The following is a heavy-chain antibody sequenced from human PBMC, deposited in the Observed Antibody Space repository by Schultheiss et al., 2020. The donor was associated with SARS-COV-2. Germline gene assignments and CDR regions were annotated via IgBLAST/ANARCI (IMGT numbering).Heavy chain of an antibody. CDR2: IYYSGST. J-gene: IGHJ6*02. D-gene: IGHD2-8*01. V-gene: IGHV4-59*01. CDR1: GGSISSYY. CDR3: AREVYAPYYYYYAMDF. Sequence: SETLSLTCTVSGGSISSYYWSWIRQPPGKGLEWIGYIYYSGSTNYNPSFKSRVTISVDTSKNQFSLKLSSVTAADTAVYYCAREVYAPYYYYYAMDFWGQGTTVTVSS.